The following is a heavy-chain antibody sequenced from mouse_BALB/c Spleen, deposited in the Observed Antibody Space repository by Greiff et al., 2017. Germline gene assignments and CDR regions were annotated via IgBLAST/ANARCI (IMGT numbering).Heavy chain of an antibody. CDR2: INPNNGGT. J-gene: IGHJ1*01. CDR3: ARRESGNWYFDV. CDR1: GYTFTDYN. V-gene: IGHV1-18*01. Sequence: VQLQQSGPELVKPGASVKIPCKASGYTFTDYNMDWVKQSHGKSLEWIGDINPNNGGTIYNQKFKGKATLTVDKSSSTAYMELRSLTSEDTAVYYCARRESGNWYFDVWGAGTTVTVSS.